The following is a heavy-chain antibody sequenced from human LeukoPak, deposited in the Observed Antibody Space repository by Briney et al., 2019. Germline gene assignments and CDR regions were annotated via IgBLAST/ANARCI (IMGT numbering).Heavy chain of an antibody. Sequence: SETLSLTCTVSGDSTSSDRYYGGWVRQPPGKGLEWIGNIYYSGSIYYNPSLKSRVTMSVDTSENQFFLKLNSVTAADTAVYYCARGRPYSGGYHLDYWGQGTLVTVSA. CDR3: ARGRPYSGGYHLDY. CDR1: GDSTSSDRYY. CDR2: IYYSGSI. J-gene: IGHJ4*02. D-gene: IGHD1-26*01. V-gene: IGHV4-39*02.